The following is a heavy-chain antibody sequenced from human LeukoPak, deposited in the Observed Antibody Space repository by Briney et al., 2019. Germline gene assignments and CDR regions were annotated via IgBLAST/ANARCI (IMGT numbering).Heavy chain of an antibody. J-gene: IGHJ6*03. D-gene: IGHD1-7*01. CDR2: INDSGRT. Sequence: SETLSPTCAVYGGSFSNYYWSWIRQTPGKGMEWIGEINDSGRTNYSPSLMSRVTVSVDTSKNQFSLRLTSVTATDTAVYYCARRWNYGRNYYIDVWGKGAAVSVSS. V-gene: IGHV4-34*01. CDR1: GGSFSNYY. CDR3: ARRWNYGRNYYIDV.